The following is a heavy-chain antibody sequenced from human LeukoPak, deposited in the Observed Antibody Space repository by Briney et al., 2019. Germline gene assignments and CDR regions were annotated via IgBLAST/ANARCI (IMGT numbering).Heavy chain of an antibody. Sequence: GGSLRLSCAASGFTFSSYSMNWVRQAPGKGLEWVSSISSSSSYIYYADSVKGRFTISRDNSKNTLYLQMNSLRAEDTAVYYCAKVSSWRVDYWGQGTLVTVSS. D-gene: IGHD6-13*01. J-gene: IGHJ4*02. CDR1: GFTFSSYS. CDR3: AKVSSWRVDY. CDR2: ISSSSSYI. V-gene: IGHV3-21*04.